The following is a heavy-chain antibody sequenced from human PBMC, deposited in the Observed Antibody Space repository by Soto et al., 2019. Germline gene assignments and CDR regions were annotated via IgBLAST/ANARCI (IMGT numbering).Heavy chain of an antibody. CDR2: IIPFFGTA. CDR3: ARSAPMDAGDKYYYDF. CDR1: GGTFSTFG. D-gene: IGHD3-16*01. J-gene: IGHJ4*02. Sequence: SVKVSCKASGGTFSTFGNSWVRQAPGQGLEWMGGIIPFFGTAKYSQKFEDRISITADESTNTVYMDLRSLTSEDTAIYYCARSAPMDAGDKYYYDFWGQGALVIVSS. V-gene: IGHV1-69*13.